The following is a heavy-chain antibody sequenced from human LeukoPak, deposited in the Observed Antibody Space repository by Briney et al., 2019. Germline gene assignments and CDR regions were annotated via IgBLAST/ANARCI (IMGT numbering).Heavy chain of an antibody. CDR1: GGSISSYY. D-gene: IGHD3-10*01. J-gene: IGHJ4*02. CDR2: IYYSGST. CDR3: AGGNYYGSGSYYNVLEY. Sequence: PSETLSLTSTVSGGSISSYYWSWIRQPPGKGLEWIGYIYYSGSTNYNPSLKSRVTMSVDTSKNQFSLKLSSVTAADTAVYYCAGGNYYGSGSYYNVLEYWGQGTLVTVSS. V-gene: IGHV4-59*08.